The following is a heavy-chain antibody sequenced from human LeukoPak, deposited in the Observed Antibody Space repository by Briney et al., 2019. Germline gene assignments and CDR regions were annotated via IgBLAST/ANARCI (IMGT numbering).Heavy chain of an antibody. CDR2: IYPADSDT. CDR1: GYSFTDYW. Sequence: GESLKISCQGSGYSFTDYWIGWVRQMPGKGLEWMGIIYPADSDTRYSPSFQGQVTISADKSISTAYLQWSSLRASDTAMYYCARSGVPGAMTWFDPWGQGTLVTVSS. CDR3: ARSGVPGAMTWFDP. J-gene: IGHJ5*02. V-gene: IGHV5-51*01. D-gene: IGHD2-2*01.